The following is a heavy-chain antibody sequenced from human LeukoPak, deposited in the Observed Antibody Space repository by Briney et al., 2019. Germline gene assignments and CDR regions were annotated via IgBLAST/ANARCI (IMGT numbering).Heavy chain of an antibody. Sequence: RGSLRLSCAASGFTFSSYAMSWVRQAPGKGLEWVSAISGSDGSTYYADSVKGRFTISRDNSKNTLYLQMNSLRAEDTAVYYCARRQQQHDYWGQGTLVTVSS. CDR1: GFTFSSYA. CDR2: ISGSDGST. D-gene: IGHD6-13*01. J-gene: IGHJ4*02. V-gene: IGHV3-23*01. CDR3: ARRQQQHDY.